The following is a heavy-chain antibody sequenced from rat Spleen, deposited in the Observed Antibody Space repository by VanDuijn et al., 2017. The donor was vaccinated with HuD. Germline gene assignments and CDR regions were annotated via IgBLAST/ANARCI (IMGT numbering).Heavy chain of an antibody. D-gene: IGHD1-4*01. CDR2: ISYDGGNT. Sequence: EVQLVDSDGGLVQPGRSLKLSCAASGFTFSDYYMAWVRQAPTKGLEWVASISYDGGNTYYRDSVKGRFTSSRDNAKTTLYLQMDSLRSEDTATYYCARPNYPGFNAFDYWGQGVMVTFSS. J-gene: IGHJ2*01. V-gene: IGHV5-25*01. CDR3: ARPNYPGFNAFDY. CDR1: GFTFSDYY.